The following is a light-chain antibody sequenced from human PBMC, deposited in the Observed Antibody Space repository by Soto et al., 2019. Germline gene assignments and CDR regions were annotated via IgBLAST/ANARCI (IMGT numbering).Light chain of an antibody. CDR2: GAS. CDR1: QSVSDNY. Sequence: ELVLTQSPGTLSLSPGEGATLSCRASQSVSDNYLAWYQQKPGRAPRLLLFGASSRAAGIPDRFSGSGSGTDFTLSISRLEPEDFAMYYCQQYGNSPLTFGPGTQVEIK. J-gene: IGKJ3*01. CDR3: QQYGNSPLT. V-gene: IGKV3-20*01.